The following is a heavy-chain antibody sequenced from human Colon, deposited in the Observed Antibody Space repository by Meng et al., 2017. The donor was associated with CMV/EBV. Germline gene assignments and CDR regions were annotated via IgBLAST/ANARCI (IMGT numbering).Heavy chain of an antibody. CDR1: GGSITSYY. Sequence: QLQLQWSGPVRVKPSETLSLTWTVSGGSITSYYWSWIRHPAWRGLEWIGRMDSSGSTNYTPSLKSRVTMSVDTSKKQFSLKLSSVTAADTAMYYCAKEAPGGNYWYFDLWGRGTLVTVSS. CDR2: MDSSGST. D-gene: IGHD1-26*01. V-gene: IGHV4-4*07. J-gene: IGHJ2*01. CDR3: AKEAPGGNYWYFDL.